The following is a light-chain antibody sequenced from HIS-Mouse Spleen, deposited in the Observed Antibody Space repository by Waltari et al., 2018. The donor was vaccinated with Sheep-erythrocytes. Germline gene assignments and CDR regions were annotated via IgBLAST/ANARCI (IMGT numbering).Light chain of an antibody. J-gene: IGKJ1*01. V-gene: IGKV2-28*01. CDR1: QSLLHSNGYNY. Sequence: DIVMTQSPLSLPVTPGEPASISCRSSQSLLHSNGYNYLDWYLQTPGQSPQLLSYLGSNRASGVPDRFSGSGSGTDFTLKISRVEAEDVGVYYCMQALQTPWTFGQGTKVEIK. CDR3: MQALQTPWT. CDR2: LGS.